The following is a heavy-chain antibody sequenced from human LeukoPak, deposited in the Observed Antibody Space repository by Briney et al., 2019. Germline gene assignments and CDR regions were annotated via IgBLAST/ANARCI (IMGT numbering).Heavy chain of an antibody. V-gene: IGHV4-34*01. D-gene: IGHD1-1*01. J-gene: IGHJ5*02. CDR3: ASPQSKYRA. CDR2: INHSGST. Sequence: KASETLSLTCAVYGGSFSGYYWSWIRQPPGKGLEWIGEINHSGSTNYNPSLKSRVTISVDTSKNQFSLKLSSVTAADTAVYYCASPQSKYRAWGQGTLVTVSS. CDR1: GGSFSGYY.